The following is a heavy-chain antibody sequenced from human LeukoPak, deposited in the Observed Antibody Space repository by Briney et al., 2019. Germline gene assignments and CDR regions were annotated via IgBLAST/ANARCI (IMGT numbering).Heavy chain of an antibody. D-gene: IGHD5-12*01. Sequence: GGSLRIPCAASGFPFSSYGMDWVRQAPGKGLEWVTFIHYDGINKYYTDSVKGRFAISRDISKNTLYLQMNSLRAEDTAVYFCAKASYSGYDPIDSWGQGTLVTVSS. CDR2: IHYDGINK. CDR1: GFPFSSYG. J-gene: IGHJ4*02. CDR3: AKASYSGYDPIDS. V-gene: IGHV3-30*02.